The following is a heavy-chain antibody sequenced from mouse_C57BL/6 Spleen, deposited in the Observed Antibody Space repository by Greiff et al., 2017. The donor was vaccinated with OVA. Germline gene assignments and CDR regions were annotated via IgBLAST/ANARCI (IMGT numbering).Heavy chain of an antibody. Sequence: VQLQQPGAELVRPGSSVKLSCKASGYTFTSYWMDWVKQRPGQGLEWIGNIYPSDSETHYNQKFKDKATLTVDKSSSTAYMQLSSLTSEDAAVYYCARLGAPGYWGQGTTLTVSS. D-gene: IGHD4-1*01. V-gene: IGHV1-61*01. CDR1: GYTFTSYW. CDR3: ARLGAPGY. J-gene: IGHJ2*01. CDR2: IYPSDSET.